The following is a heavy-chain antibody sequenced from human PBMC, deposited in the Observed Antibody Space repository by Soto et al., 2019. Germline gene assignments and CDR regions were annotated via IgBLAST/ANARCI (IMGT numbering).Heavy chain of an antibody. J-gene: IGHJ3*02. V-gene: IGHV4-39*01. CDR2: IYYSGTT. D-gene: IGHD2-8*02. CDR1: GVSIGRSTNY. CDR3: ARPSGGGAFDI. Sequence: SETLSPTCTVSGVSIGRSTNYWGWIRQPPGKGLEWIGTIYYSGTTYYNPSLKSRVTISVDTSTNQFSLKLSSVTAADTAVYYCARPSGGGAFDIWGQGTMVT.